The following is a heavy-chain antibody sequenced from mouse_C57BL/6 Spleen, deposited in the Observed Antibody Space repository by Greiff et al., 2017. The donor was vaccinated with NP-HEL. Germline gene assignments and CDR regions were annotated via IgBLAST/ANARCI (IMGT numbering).Heavy chain of an antibody. CDR1: GYSFTGYF. D-gene: IGHD1-1*01. J-gene: IGHJ1*03. Sequence: VQLQQSGPELVKPGDSVKISCKASGYSFTGYFMNWVMQSHGKSLEWIGRINPYNGDTFYNQKFKGKATLTVDKSSSTAHMELRSLTSEDSAVYYCARSGTTVADWYFDVWGTGTTVTVSS. CDR3: ARSGTTVADWYFDV. V-gene: IGHV1-20*01. CDR2: INPYNGDT.